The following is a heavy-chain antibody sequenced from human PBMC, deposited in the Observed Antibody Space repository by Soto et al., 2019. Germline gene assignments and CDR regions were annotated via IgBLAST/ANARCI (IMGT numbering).Heavy chain of an antibody. D-gene: IGHD6-13*01. J-gene: IGHJ6*02. Sequence: SETLSLTCTVSGGSISNDDYSWSWIRQSPGKGLEWIGYMYFSGTTYNPSLKSRISMSKDTSKNQLTLKLSSVTAADTAVYYCGRVGIAAGGRHYYAADVWGQGTTVTVSS. CDR2: MYFSGT. V-gene: IGHV4-30-4*01. CDR1: GGSISNDDYS. CDR3: GRVGIAAGGRHYYAADV.